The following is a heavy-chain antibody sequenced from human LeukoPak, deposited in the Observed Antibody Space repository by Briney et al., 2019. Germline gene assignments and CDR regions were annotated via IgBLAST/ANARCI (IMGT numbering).Heavy chain of an antibody. V-gene: IGHV4/OR15-8*02. D-gene: IGHD1-26*01. J-gene: IGHJ4*02. CDR3: SRESGPFCPFGY. CDR2: ISLAGQT. Sequence: SETLSLTCGVSGGSISGTNWWSWVRQPPGQGLEWSGEISLAGQTNYNPSLNGRVTMSLDKSSNQLSLHLTSVTAADTATYFCSRESGPFCPFGYWGQGTLVIVSS. CDR1: GGSISGTNW.